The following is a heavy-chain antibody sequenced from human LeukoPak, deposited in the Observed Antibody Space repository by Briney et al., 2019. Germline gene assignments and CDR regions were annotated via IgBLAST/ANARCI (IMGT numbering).Heavy chain of an antibody. D-gene: IGHD6-13*01. CDR2: INPNSGGT. Sequence: GASVKVSCKASGYTFTGYYMHWVRQAPGQGLEWMGWINPNSGGTNYAQKFQGWVTMTRDTSISTAYMELSRLRSDDTAVYYCARARNSSSWYPFDLWGRGTLVTVSS. J-gene: IGHJ2*01. V-gene: IGHV1-2*04. CDR3: ARARNSSSWYPFDL. CDR1: GYTFTGYY.